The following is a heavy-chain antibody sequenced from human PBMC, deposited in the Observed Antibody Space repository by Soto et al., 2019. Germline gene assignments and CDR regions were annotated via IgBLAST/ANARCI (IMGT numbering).Heavy chain of an antibody. CDR3: GGGGGGWGLDY. J-gene: IGHJ4*02. Sequence: QVQLVQSGAEVKKPGASVKVSCKASGYTFTSYGISWVRQAPGQGLEWMGWISAYNGNTNYAQKLQGRVTMTTDTPRRTAYGGGGGLSSDDTAGFSGGGGGGGWGLDYWGQGTLVTVSS. D-gene: IGHD7-27*01. CDR1: GYTFTSYG. V-gene: IGHV1-18*01. CDR2: ISAYNGNT.